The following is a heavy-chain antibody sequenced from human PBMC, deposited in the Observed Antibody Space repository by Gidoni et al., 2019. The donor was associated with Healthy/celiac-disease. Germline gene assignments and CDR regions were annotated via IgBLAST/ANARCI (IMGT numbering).Heavy chain of an antibody. Sequence: QVQLVESGEGVVQPGRSLRLSCAASGFTFSSYGMHWFRQAPGKGLEWVVVIWYDGSNKYYADSVKGRFTISRDNSKNTLYLKMNSLRAEDTAVYYCARWEGATSAFDIWGQGTMVTVSS. CDR2: IWYDGSNK. J-gene: IGHJ3*02. CDR1: GFTFSSYG. V-gene: IGHV3-33*01. D-gene: IGHD1-26*01. CDR3: ARWEGATSAFDI.